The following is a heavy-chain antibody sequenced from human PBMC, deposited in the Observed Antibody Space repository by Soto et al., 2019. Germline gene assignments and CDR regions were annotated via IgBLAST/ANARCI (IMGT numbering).Heavy chain of an antibody. CDR1: VGSISSYS. CDR2: ILSSGRT. Sequence: QVQLQESGPGLVKLSETLSLTCTVSVGSISSYSWNWIRQSPGKGLEWIGYILSSGRTQYNPSLESRVTLTADMSQNQFSLKLNSVTAADTAAYFCVGETGRWPNSHLFDSWGQGILVTVSA. V-gene: IGHV4-59*01. J-gene: IGHJ4*02. CDR3: VGETGRWPNSHLFDS. D-gene: IGHD1-1*01.